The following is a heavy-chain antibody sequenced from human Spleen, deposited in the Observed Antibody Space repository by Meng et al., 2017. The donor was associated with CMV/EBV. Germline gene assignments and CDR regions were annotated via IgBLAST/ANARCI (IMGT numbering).Heavy chain of an antibody. Sequence: GESLKISCAASGFTFSSYAMHWVRQAPGKGLEWVAVISYDGRNKYYADSVKGRFTVSRDTSKNTLYLQMNSLRAEDTAVYYCAREDYPDAFDIWGQGTMVTVSS. CDR2: ISYDGRNK. CDR3: AREDYPDAFDI. J-gene: IGHJ3*02. CDR1: GFTFSSYA. D-gene: IGHD4/OR15-4a*01. V-gene: IGHV3-30*04.